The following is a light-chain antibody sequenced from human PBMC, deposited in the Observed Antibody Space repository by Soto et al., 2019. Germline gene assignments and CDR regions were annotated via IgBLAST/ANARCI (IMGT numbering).Light chain of an antibody. CDR2: DVT. V-gene: IGLV2-8*01. J-gene: IGLJ2*01. CDR3: RSYPGTTVI. CDR1: LSDVGGQNS. Sequence: QSALTQPHSASGSPGQSVPISCTGTLSDVGGQNSVSWYRQDPGKAPQLIVYDVTQRPSGVPDRFSGSRSGSTASLTVSGLQAEDESNYYCRSYPGTTVIFGGGTKLTVL.